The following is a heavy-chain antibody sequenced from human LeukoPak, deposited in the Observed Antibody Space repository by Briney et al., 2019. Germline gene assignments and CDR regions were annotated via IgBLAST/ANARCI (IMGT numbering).Heavy chain of an antibody. CDR3: ARGPVTPIQNWFDP. Sequence: ASVKVSCKASGYSFTDHYMHWVRQAPGQGLEWMGRINPNNGVTNYAQNFQGRVTMTRDTSISTVYMDLSRLSSGDTAVYYCARGPVTPIQNWFDPWGQGTLVIVSA. CDR1: GYSFTDHY. D-gene: IGHD4-17*01. J-gene: IGHJ5*02. V-gene: IGHV1-2*06. CDR2: INPNNGVT.